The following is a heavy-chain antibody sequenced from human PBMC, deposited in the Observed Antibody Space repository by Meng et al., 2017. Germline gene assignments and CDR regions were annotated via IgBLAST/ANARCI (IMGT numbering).Heavy chain of an antibody. CDR2: IIPIFGTA. J-gene: IGHJ5*02. CDR3: ARESWFDP. CDR1: GGTFSSYA. Sequence: VLVVQSWAQVKKLGSSVKVSCTASGGTFSSYAISWVRQAPGQGLEWMGGIIPIFGTANYAQKFQGRVTITADESTSTAYMELSSLRSEDTAVYYCARESWFDPWGQGTLVTVSS. V-gene: IGHV1-69*12.